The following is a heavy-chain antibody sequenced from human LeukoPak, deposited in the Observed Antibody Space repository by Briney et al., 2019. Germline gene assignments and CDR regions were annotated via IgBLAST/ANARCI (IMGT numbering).Heavy chain of an antibody. CDR3: ASTEVVLRYFDWLLPFDY. V-gene: IGHV1-69*01. Sequence: SVKVSCKASGGTFSSYAISWVRQAPGQGLEWMGGIIPIFGTANYAQKFQGRVTITADESTSTAYMELSSLRSEDTAVYYCASTEVVLRYFDWLLPFDYWGQGTLVTVSS. CDR2: IIPIFGTA. D-gene: IGHD3-9*01. J-gene: IGHJ4*02. CDR1: GGTFSSYA.